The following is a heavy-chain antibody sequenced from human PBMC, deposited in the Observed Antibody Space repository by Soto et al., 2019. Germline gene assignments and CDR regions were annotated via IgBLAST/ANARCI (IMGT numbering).Heavy chain of an antibody. CDR2: ISYDGSNK. V-gene: IGHV3-30*18. Sequence: PGGSLRLSCAASGFTFSSYGMHWVRQAPGKGLEWVAVISYDGSNKYYADSVKGRFTISRDNSKNTLYLQMNSLGAEDTAVYYCANGCYNYYDSSGYPNCPSMDVWGQGTTVTVSS. CDR1: GFTFSSYG. CDR3: ANGCYNYYDSSGYPNCPSMDV. J-gene: IGHJ6*02. D-gene: IGHD3-22*01.